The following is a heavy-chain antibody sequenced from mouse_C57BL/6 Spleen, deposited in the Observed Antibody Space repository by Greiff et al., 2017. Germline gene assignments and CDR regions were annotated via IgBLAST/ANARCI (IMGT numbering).Heavy chain of an antibody. Sequence: SGPELVKPGASVKMSCKASGYTFTDYNMHWVKQSHGKSLEWIGYIKPKNGGTSYNQKFKGKATLTVNKSSSTAYMELRSLTSEDSAVYYCARWKDLGWLLLSYAMDYWGQGTSVTVSS. D-gene: IGHD2-3*01. CDR3: ARWKDLGWLLLSYAMDY. CDR2: IKPKNGGT. CDR1: GYTFTDYN. J-gene: IGHJ4*01. V-gene: IGHV1-22*01.